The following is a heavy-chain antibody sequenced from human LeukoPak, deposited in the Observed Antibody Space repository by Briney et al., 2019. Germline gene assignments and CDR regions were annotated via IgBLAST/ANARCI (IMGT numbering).Heavy chain of an antibody. D-gene: IGHD5-18*01. V-gene: IGHV5-51*01. CDR3: ARQGVDTAMVTENYYYYYMDV. Sequence: GASLKISCKGSGSSFTSYWIGWVRQLPGKGLEWMGIIYPGDSDTRYSPSFQGQVTISADKSISTAYLQWSSLKASDTAMYYCARQGVDTAMVTENYYYYYMDVWGKGTTVTVSS. CDR1: GSSFTSYW. J-gene: IGHJ6*03. CDR2: IYPGDSDT.